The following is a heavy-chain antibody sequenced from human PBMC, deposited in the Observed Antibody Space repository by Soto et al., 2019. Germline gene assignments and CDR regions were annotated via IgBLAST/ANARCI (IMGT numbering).Heavy chain of an antibody. J-gene: IGHJ3*02. CDR1: GYSFTGYY. CDR2: INPNSGGT. Sequence: GXSVKVSCTASGYSFTGYYIHWVRQAPGQGLEWMGWINPNSGGTNYAQKFQGRVTMTRDTSISTAYMELSRLRSDDTAVYYCARDLGDKRTDAFDIWGQGTMVTVS. CDR3: ARDLGDKRTDAFDI. V-gene: IGHV1-2*02. D-gene: IGHD3-3*01.